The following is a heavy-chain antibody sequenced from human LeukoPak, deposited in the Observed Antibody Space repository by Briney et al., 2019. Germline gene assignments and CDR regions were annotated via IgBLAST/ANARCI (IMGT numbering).Heavy chain of an antibody. J-gene: IGHJ2*01. CDR2: IYYSGST. V-gene: IGHV4-39*01. CDR3: ARRYLTMVVTKDWYLDL. Sequence: PSETLSLTCTVSGGSISSSSYYWGWIRQPPGKGLEWIGSIYYSGSTYYNPSLKSRVTISVDTSKNQFSLKLSSVTAADTAVYYCARRYLTMVVTKDWYLDLWGRGTLVTVSS. CDR1: GGSISSSSYY. D-gene: IGHD4-23*01.